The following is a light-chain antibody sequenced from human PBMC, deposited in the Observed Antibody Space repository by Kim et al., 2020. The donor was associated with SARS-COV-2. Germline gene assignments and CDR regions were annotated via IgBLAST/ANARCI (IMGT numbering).Light chain of an antibody. Sequence: SVKLTCTLSSGHSSYAIAWHQQQPEKGPRNLMKVDSDGSHSKGDGVPNRFSGSSSGTERYLSISSLQSDDEADYYCQTWGSGMGVFGGGTQLTVL. CDR3: QTWGSGMGV. J-gene: IGLJ3*02. CDR1: SGHSSYA. V-gene: IGLV4-69*01. CDR2: VDSDGSH.